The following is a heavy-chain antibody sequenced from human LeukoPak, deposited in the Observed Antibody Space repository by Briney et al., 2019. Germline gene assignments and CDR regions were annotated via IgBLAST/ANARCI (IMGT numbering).Heavy chain of an antibody. CDR2: IYYSGST. D-gene: IGHD3-16*01. CDR3: ARVDEGGYYYYGMDV. Sequence: SETLSLTCTVSGGSISGSSYYWGWIRQPPGKGLEWIGSIYYSGSTYYNPSLKSRVTISVDTSKNQFSLKLSSVTAADTAVYYCARVDEGGYYYYGMDVWGQGTTVTVSS. V-gene: IGHV4-39*07. CDR1: GGSISGSSYY. J-gene: IGHJ6*02.